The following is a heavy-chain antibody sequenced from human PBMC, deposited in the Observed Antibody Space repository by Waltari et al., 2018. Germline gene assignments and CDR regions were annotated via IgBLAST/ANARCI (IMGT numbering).Heavy chain of an antibody. CDR3: ARDRGIAVAGTLDY. J-gene: IGHJ4*02. CDR1: GGSISSYY. Sequence: QVQLQESGPGLVKPSETLSLTCTVSGGSISSYYWSWIRQPAGKGLEWIGRIYTSGSTNYNPSLKSRVTMSVDTSKNQCSLKLSSVTAADTAVYYCARDRGIAVAGTLDYWGQGTLVTVSS. CDR2: IYTSGST. D-gene: IGHD6-19*01. V-gene: IGHV4-4*07.